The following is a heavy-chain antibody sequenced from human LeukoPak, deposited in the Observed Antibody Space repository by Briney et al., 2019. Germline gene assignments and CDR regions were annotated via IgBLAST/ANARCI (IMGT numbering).Heavy chain of an antibody. CDR1: GFSFDDYA. D-gene: IGHD3-22*01. J-gene: IGHJ4*02. Sequence: GGSLRLSCAASGFSFDDYAMHWVRQAPGKGLEWVSGISWNRGSIGYADSVKGRFTISRDNAKNSLYLQMNSLRAEDTALYYCAKAGPYYYDSSEGYYFDYWGQGTLVTVSS. CDR2: ISWNRGSI. CDR3: AKAGPYYYDSSEGYYFDY. V-gene: IGHV3-9*01.